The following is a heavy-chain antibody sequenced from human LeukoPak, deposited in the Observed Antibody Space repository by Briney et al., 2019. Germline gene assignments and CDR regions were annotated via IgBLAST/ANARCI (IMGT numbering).Heavy chain of an antibody. CDR3: ARYSGSGYGMFYFDY. CDR1: GVSISSSDYF. V-gene: IGHV4-61*02. CDR2: MNIDGST. Sequence: SQTLSLTCTVSGVSISSSDYFWSWIRQPAGKGLEWIGRMNIDGSTNYNPSLQSRVTSSLDTSKNQFSLKLSSVTAADTAVYYCARYSGSGYGMFYFDYWGQGTLVTVSS. J-gene: IGHJ4*02. D-gene: IGHD5-12*01.